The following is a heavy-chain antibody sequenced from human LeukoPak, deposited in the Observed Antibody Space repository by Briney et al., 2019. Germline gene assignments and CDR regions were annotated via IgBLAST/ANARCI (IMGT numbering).Heavy chain of an antibody. J-gene: IGHJ4*02. V-gene: IGHV4-39*07. Sequence: SETLSLTCNVSGGSISSSSYYWGWIRQPPGKGLEWFGSIYYSVSTYYSPSLKSRVTISLDTSKKQFSLKLSSVTAADTAVYYCARGLYCSGGSCYSRPFDYWGQGTLVTVSS. CDR3: ARGLYCSGGSCYSRPFDY. CDR1: GGSISSSSYY. D-gene: IGHD2-15*01. CDR2: IYYSVST.